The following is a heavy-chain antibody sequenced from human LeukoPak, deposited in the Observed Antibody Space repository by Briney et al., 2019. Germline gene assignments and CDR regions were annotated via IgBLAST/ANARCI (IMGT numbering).Heavy chain of an antibody. CDR2: ISRSSSSI. CDR1: GFSFSGYR. Sequence: GGSLRLSCAASGFSFSGYRMNWVRQAPGKGLEWVSSISRSSSSIYYADSMKGRFTIYRDNAKNSLFLQMHSLRDEDTAVYYCARADADKYCFDYWGQGTLVTVSS. V-gene: IGHV3-21*01. CDR3: ARADADKYCFDY. J-gene: IGHJ4*02.